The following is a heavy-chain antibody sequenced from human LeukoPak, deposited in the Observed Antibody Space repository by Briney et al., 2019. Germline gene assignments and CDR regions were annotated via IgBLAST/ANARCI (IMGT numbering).Heavy chain of an antibody. J-gene: IGHJ4*02. CDR1: GFTFSIYA. Sequence: GGSLRLSCAASGFTFSIYAMSWVRQAPGKGLEWVAVISYDGSNKYYADSVKGRFTISRDNSKNTLYLQMNSLRAEDTAVYYCAKDPYSSGGFDYWGQGTLVTVSS. CDR2: ISYDGSNK. V-gene: IGHV3-30*18. CDR3: AKDPYSSGGFDY. D-gene: IGHD6-19*01.